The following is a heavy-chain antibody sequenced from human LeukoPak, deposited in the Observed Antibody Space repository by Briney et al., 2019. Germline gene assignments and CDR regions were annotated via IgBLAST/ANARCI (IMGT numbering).Heavy chain of an antibody. CDR2: IIPIFGTA. CDR1: GGTFSSYA. CDR3: ARGGRTYHDFWSGYHYYYYMDV. J-gene: IGHJ6*03. D-gene: IGHD3-3*01. Sequence: SVRVSCKASGGTFSSYAISWVRQAPGQGLEWMGGIIPIFGTANYAQKFQGRVTITADESTSTAYMELSSLRSEDTAVYYCARGGRTYHDFWSGYHYYYYMDVWGKGTTVTVSS. V-gene: IGHV1-69*13.